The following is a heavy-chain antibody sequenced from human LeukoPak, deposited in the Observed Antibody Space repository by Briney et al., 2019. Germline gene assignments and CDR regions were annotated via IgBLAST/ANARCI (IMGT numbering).Heavy chain of an antibody. CDR2: IIPVFGTA. CDR3: AINQAGYCGGGSCYRHEFYYMDV. V-gene: IGHV1-69*06. CDR1: GYTFTSYV. D-gene: IGHD2-15*01. Sequence: SVKVSCKASGYTFTSYVISWVRQAPGQGLEWMGGIIPVFGTANYAEKFQDRVTITADKSTSTAYMELSSLRSEDTAMYYCAINQAGYCGGGSCYRHEFYYMDVWGKGTSVTVSS. J-gene: IGHJ6*03.